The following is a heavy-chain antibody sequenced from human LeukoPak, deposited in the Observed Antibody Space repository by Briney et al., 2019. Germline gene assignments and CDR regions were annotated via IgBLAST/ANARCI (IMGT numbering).Heavy chain of an antibody. Sequence: GSLRLSCAASGFTVSSNYMSWIRQPPGKGLEWIGEIDHSGSTNYNPSLKSRVTISVDTSKNQFSLKLSSVTAADTAVYYCASRTPYNYYFDYWGQGTLVTVSS. CDR3: ASRTPYNYYFDY. V-gene: IGHV4-34*01. CDR1: GFTVSSNY. J-gene: IGHJ4*02. D-gene: IGHD1-20*01. CDR2: IDHSGST.